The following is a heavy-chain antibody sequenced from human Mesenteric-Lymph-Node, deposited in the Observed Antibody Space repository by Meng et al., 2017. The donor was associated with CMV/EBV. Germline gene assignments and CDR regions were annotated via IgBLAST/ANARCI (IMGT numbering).Heavy chain of an antibody. CDR1: GFTFSSYS. J-gene: IGHJ6*01. V-gene: IGHV3-21*01. CDR2: ISSSSSYI. Sequence: GGSLRLSCAASGFTFSSYSMNWVRQAPGKGLEWVSSISSSSSYIYYADSVKGRFTIPRDNAKNTLYLQMNSLRAEDTAVYYCARATVTTRWDYYYYGMDVWGQGTTVTVSS. CDR3: ARATVTTRWDYYYYGMDV. D-gene: IGHD4-17*01.